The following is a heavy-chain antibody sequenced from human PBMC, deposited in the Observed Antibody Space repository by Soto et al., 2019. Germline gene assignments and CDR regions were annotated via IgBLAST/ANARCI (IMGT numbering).Heavy chain of an antibody. Sequence: QVPLVQSGAEVKKPGASVKVSCKASGYTFTSYAMHWVRQAPGQRLEWMGWINAGNGNTKYSQKFQGRVTITRDTSASTAYMELSSLRSEDTAVYYCARGPYCGGDCYPSDYWGQGTLVTVSS. J-gene: IGHJ4*02. CDR1: GYTFTSYA. V-gene: IGHV1-3*01. CDR2: INAGNGNT. CDR3: ARGPYCGGDCYPSDY. D-gene: IGHD2-21*02.